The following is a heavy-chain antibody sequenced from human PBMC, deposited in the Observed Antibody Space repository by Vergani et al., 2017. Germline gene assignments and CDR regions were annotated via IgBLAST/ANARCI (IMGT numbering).Heavy chain of an antibody. D-gene: IGHD6-19*01. CDR3: ARDSSGLDYMDG. CDR1: GGSFSGYY. J-gene: IGHJ6*03. CDR2: INHSGST. V-gene: IGHV4-34*01. Sequence: QVQLQQWGAGLLKPSETLSLTCAVYGGSFSGYYWSWIRQPPGKGLEWIGEINHSGSTNYNPSLKSRVTISVDTSKNQFSLKLSSVTAADTAVYYCARDSSGLDYMDGWGKGTTVTVSS.